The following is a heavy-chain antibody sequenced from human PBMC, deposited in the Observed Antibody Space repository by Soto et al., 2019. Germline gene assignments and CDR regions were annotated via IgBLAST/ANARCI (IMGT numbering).Heavy chain of an antibody. D-gene: IGHD3-3*01. CDR3: VRDFGWYFRSGYMDV. V-gene: IGHV3-21*02. CDR1: GFDFSSYS. Sequence: EVQLVESGGGLVKPGGSLRLSCAASGFDFSSYSMNWVRQAPGKGLEWVSSINEDSSYIYYANSLRGRFTISRDNAKESLYLQMNSLRAEDTALYYFVRDFGWYFRSGYMDVWGDGATVTVSS. J-gene: IGHJ6*03. CDR2: INEDSSYI.